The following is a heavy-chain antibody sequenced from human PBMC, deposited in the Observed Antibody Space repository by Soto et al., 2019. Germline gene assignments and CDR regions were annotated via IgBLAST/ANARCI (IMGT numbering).Heavy chain of an antibody. V-gene: IGHV3-30-3*01. D-gene: IGHD3-10*01. CDR1: GFTFSSYG. Sequence: GGSLRLSCAASGFTFSSYGLHWVRQAPGKGLEWVAVISYDGSNKQYADSVKGRFTISRDNSKNTLYLQMNSLRAEDTAVYYCARDYYGSYGMDVWGQGTTVTVSS. J-gene: IGHJ6*02. CDR2: ISYDGSNK. CDR3: ARDYYGSYGMDV.